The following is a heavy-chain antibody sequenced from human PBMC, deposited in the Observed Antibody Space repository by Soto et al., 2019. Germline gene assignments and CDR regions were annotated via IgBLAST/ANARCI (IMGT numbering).Heavy chain of an antibody. CDR2: MNPNSGNT. V-gene: IGHV1-8*01. D-gene: IGHD6-19*01. Sequence: QVQLVQSGAEVKKPGASVKVSCKASGYTFTSYDINWVRQATGQGLEWMGWMNPNSGNTGYAQKFQGRVTMTRNTSLSTDYMELSSLRSEDTAVYYCASRSPVYSSGFYYGMDVWGQGTTVTVSS. CDR3: ASRSPVYSSGFYYGMDV. CDR1: GYTFTSYD. J-gene: IGHJ6*02.